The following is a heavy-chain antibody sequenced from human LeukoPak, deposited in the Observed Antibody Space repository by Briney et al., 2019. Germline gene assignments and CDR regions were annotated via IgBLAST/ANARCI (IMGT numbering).Heavy chain of an antibody. CDR1: GGCISSSNW. D-gene: IGHD2-15*01. CDR2: IYHSGST. CDR3: ARTAYCSGGSCYPWVYFAL. V-gene: IGHV4-4*02. J-gene: IGHJ2*01. Sequence: SGTLSLTCAVSGGCISSSNWWSWVRQPPGKGLEWIGEIYHSGSTNYNPSLTSRVTISVGKSKNQFSQKLSAVTAADTAVYYCARTAYCSGGSCYPWVYFALWGRGTLVTVSS.